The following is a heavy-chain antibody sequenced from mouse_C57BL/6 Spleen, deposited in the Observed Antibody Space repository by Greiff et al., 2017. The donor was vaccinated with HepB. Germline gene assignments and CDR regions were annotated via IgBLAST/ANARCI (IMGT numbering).Heavy chain of an antibody. CDR1: GYTFTSYW. V-gene: IGHV1-52*01. CDR2: IDPSDSET. CDR3: ARVAKTGYYAMDY. J-gene: IGHJ4*01. D-gene: IGHD4-1*01. Sequence: QVQLQQPGAELVRPGSSVKLSCKASGYTFTSYWMHWVKQRPIQGLEWIGNIDPSDSETHYNQKFKDKATLTVDKSSSTAYMQLSSLTSEDSAVYYCARVAKTGYYAMDYWGQGTSVTVSS.